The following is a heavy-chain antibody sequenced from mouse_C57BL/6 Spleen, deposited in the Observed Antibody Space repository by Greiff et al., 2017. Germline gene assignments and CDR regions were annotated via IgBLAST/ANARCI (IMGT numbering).Heavy chain of an antibody. CDR3: MSNYTGFAY. CDR2: IDPENGDT. CDR1: GFNIKDDY. V-gene: IGHV14-4*01. D-gene: IGHD2-5*01. Sequence: VQLQQSGAELVRPGASVKLSCTASGFNIKDDYMHWVKQRPEQGLEWIGWIDPENGDTEYASKFQGKATITADTSSNTAYLQLSSLTSEDTAVYYCMSNYTGFAYWGQGTLVTVSA. J-gene: IGHJ3*01.